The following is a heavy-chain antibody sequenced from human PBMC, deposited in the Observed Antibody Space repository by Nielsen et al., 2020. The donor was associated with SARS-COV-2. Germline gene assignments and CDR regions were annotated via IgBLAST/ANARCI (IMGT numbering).Heavy chain of an antibody. CDR1: GYTFTGNF. CDR3: ARGRLVGPTNFDS. V-gene: IGHV1-2*05. D-gene: IGHD1-26*01. CDR2: INPNSGGA. Sequence: SVKVSCKASGYTFTGNFIHWVRQAPGQWLEWMGRINPNSGGANYAQKFQGRVTMTRDTSISTAYMELSSLRSDDTGIYYCARGRLVGPTNFDSWGQGSLVTVSS. J-gene: IGHJ4*02.